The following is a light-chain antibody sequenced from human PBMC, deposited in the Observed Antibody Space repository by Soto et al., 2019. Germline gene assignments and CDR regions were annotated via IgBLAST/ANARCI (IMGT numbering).Light chain of an antibody. V-gene: IGKV1-13*02. CDR1: QDISSA. J-gene: IGKJ2*01. CDR3: QPFSSYPYT. Sequence: AIQLTQSPSSLSASVGDRVTITCRATQDISSALAWFHQKPGEGPKLLIYDASRLESGVPSRFSGSGAGTDLTLTISGLQPEDFANYHCQPFSSYPYTFGQGTKLEIK. CDR2: DAS.